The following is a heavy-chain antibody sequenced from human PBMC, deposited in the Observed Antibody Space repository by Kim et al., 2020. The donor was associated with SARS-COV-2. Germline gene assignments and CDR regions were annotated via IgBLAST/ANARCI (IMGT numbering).Heavy chain of an antibody. Sequence: GGSLRLSCAASGFTFSSYAMSWVRQAPGKGLEWVSAISGSGGSTYYADSVKGRFTISRDNSKNTLYLQMNSLRAEDTAVYYCATSDPLGGGYGLLTYYYGMDVWGQGTTVTVSS. CDR1: GFTFSSYA. V-gene: IGHV3-23*01. D-gene: IGHD5-12*01. J-gene: IGHJ6*02. CDR3: ATSDPLGGGYGLLTYYYGMDV. CDR2: ISGSGGST.